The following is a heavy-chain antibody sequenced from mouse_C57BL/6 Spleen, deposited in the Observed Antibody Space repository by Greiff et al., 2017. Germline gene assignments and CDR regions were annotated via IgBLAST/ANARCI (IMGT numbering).Heavy chain of an antibody. D-gene: IGHD3-2*02. V-gene: IGHV5-4*01. CDR3: ARETRQLRLEAY. CDR2: ISDGGSYT. Sequence: EVKLMESGGGLVKPGGPLKLSCAASGFTFSSYAMSWVRQTPEKRLEWVATISDGGSYTYYPDNVKGRFTISRDNAKNNLYLQMSHLKSEDTAMYYCARETRQLRLEAYWGQGTLVTVSA. CDR1: GFTFSSYA. J-gene: IGHJ3*01.